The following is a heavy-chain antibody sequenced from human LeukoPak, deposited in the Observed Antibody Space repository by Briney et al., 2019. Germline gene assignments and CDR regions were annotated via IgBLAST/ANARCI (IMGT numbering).Heavy chain of an antibody. J-gene: IGHJ4*02. Sequence: SETLSLTCTVSGDSISSGDYYWSWIRQPAGKGLEWIGRISSSGSTNYNPSLKSRVTISVDTSKNQSSLKLSSVTAADTAVYYCAADGSQFDYWGQGTLVTVSS. CDR2: ISSSGST. CDR1: GDSISSGDYY. D-gene: IGHD1-26*01. CDR3: AADGSQFDY. V-gene: IGHV4-61*02.